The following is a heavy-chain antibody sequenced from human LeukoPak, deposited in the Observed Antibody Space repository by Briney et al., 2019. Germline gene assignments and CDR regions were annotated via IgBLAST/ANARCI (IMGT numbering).Heavy chain of an antibody. J-gene: IGHJ4*02. CDR2: SRNKGRGYST. D-gene: IGHD3-22*01. Sequence: AGGSLRLSCAASGFTFSDHHMDWVRQAPGKGLEWIGRSRNKGRGYSTVFAASVKGRFTISRDEPKNSLYLQMNSLKTEDTAVYYCARVRGYYDSSGYDYWGQGTLVTVSS. CDR1: GFTFSDHH. CDR3: ARVRGYYDSSGYDY. V-gene: IGHV3-72*01.